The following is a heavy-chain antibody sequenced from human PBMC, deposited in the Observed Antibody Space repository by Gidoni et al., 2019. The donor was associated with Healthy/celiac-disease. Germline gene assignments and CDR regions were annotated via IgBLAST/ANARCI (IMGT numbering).Heavy chain of an antibody. CDR3: AREVGALEGHYFDY. CDR2: ISYDGSNK. Sequence: QVQLVEAGGGVVQPGRSLRLSCEASGFTFSSYAMHWVRQAPGKGLEWVAVISYDGSNKYYADSVKGRFTISRDNSKNTLYLQMNSLRAEDTAVYYCAREVGALEGHYFDYWGQGTLVTVSS. J-gene: IGHJ4*02. D-gene: IGHD1-26*01. CDR1: GFTFSSYA. V-gene: IGHV3-30-3*01.